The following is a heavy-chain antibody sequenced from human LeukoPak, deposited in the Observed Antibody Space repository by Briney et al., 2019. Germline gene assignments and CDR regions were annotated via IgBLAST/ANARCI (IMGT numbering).Heavy chain of an antibody. J-gene: IGHJ3*02. CDR1: GGSISSYY. CDR3: ARDRVTIFGVVSGFQAFDI. Sequence: SETLSLTCTVSGGSISSYYWSWIRQPPGKGLEWIGYIYYSGSTNYNPSLKSRVTISVDTSKNQFSLKLSSVTAADTAVYYCARDRVTIFGVVSGFQAFDIWGQRTMVTVSS. V-gene: IGHV4-59*01. CDR2: IYYSGST. D-gene: IGHD3-3*01.